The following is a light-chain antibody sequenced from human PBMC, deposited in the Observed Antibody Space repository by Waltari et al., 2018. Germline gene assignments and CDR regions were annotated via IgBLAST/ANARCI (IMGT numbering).Light chain of an antibody. CDR3: QQYVTSVT. CDR2: GAS. J-gene: IGKJ4*01. V-gene: IGKV3-20*01. Sequence: EIVLTQSPGTLSLSPWERATLSCRASPSIHTPYLAWYQKKPGQAPRLPIHGASSRATDIPDRFSGSGSGTDFTLTISRLEPEDFAIYYCQQYVTSVTFGGGTKVEI. CDR1: PSIHTPY.